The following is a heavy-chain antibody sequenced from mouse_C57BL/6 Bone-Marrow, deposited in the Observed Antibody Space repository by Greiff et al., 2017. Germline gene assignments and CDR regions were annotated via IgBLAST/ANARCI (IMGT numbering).Heavy chain of an antibody. CDR1: GFTFSDYG. CDR3: ARSFYYYGSSYGAMDY. D-gene: IGHD1-1*01. CDR2: ISNLAYSS. Sequence: EVKLVESGGGLVQPGGSLKLSCAASGFTFSDYGMAWVRQAPRKGPEWVAFISNLAYSSYYADTVTGRFTISRENAKNTLYLEMSSLRSEDTAMYYCARSFYYYGSSYGAMDYWGQGTSVTVSS. V-gene: IGHV5-15*01. J-gene: IGHJ4*01.